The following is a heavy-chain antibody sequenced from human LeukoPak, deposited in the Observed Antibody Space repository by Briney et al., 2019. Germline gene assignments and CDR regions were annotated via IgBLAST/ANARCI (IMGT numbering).Heavy chain of an antibody. V-gene: IGHV4-59*12. CDR1: GGSISSYY. CDR3: ARDEGIAAADWFDP. Sequence: PSETLSLTCTVSGGSISSYYWSWIRQPPGKGLEWIGYIYYSGSTNYNPSLKSRVTISVDTSKNQFSLKLSSVTAADTAVYYCARDEGIAAADWFDPWGQGTLVTVSS. CDR2: IYYSGST. D-gene: IGHD6-13*01. J-gene: IGHJ5*02.